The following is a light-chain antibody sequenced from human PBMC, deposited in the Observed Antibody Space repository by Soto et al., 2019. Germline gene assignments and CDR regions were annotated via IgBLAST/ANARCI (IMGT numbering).Light chain of an antibody. V-gene: IGLV2-8*01. CDR1: SSDVGGYNY. J-gene: IGLJ1*01. Sequence: QSALTQPPSASASPGQSVTISCTGTSSDVGGYNYVSWYQQRPGKAPKLMIYEVSQRPSGVPDRFSGSKSGNTATLTVSGLQAEDEADYFCCSYAGGYTYLFGTGTKLTVL. CDR3: CSYAGGYTYL. CDR2: EVS.